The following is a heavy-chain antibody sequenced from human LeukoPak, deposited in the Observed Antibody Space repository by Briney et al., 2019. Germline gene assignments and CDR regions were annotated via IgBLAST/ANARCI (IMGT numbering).Heavy chain of an antibody. CDR1: GGTFSSYA. V-gene: IGHV1-69*04. J-gene: IGHJ2*01. CDR2: IIPILGIA. Sequence: PKASVKVSCKASGGTFSSYAISWVRQAPGQGLEWMGRIIPILGIANYAQKFQGRVTITADKSTSTAYMELSSLRSEDTAVYYCARAFPVLRFLGGTPNWYFDLWGRGTLVTVSS. D-gene: IGHD3-3*01. CDR3: ARAFPVLRFLGGTPNWYFDL.